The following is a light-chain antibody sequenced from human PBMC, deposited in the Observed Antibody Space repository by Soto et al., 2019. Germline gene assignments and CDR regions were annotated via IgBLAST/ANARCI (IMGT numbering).Light chain of an antibody. J-gene: IGLJ1*01. CDR1: SSDVGGYDY. CDR2: EVS. CDR3: SSYSISTAYL. Sequence: QSALTQPASVSGSPGHSITISRTGTSSDVGGYDYVSWYQLHPGKAPIRMVFEVSNRPSGVSYRFSGSKSGNTASLTISGLQAEDEADYFCSSYSISTAYLFGTGTKVTVL. V-gene: IGLV2-14*01.